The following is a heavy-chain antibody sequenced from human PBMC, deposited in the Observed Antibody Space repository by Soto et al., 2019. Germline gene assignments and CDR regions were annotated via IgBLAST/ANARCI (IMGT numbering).Heavy chain of an antibody. CDR2: ISAYNGNT. Sequence: QVQLVQSGAEVKKPGASVKVSCKASGYTFTSYGISWVRQAPGQGLEWMGWISAYNGNTNYAQKLQGRVTMTTNTSTSTAYMELSSLRSDDTAVYYCARGVGGWGYYHTTYSYYFDYWGQGTLVTVSS. J-gene: IGHJ4*02. CDR1: GYTFTSYG. CDR3: ARGVGGWGYYHTTYSYYFDY. V-gene: IGHV1-18*01. D-gene: IGHD3-22*01.